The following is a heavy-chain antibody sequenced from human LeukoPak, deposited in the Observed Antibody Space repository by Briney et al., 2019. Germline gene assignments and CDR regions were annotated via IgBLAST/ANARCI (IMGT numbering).Heavy chain of an antibody. CDR3: AKDRSYYDSSGYLIY. CDR2: IRCDGSNK. CDR1: GFTFSSYG. D-gene: IGHD3-22*01. V-gene: IGHV3-30*02. J-gene: IGHJ4*02. Sequence: GSLRLSCAASGFTFSSYGMHWVRQAPGKGLECVAFIRCDGSNKYYADSVKGRFTISRDNSKNTLYLQMNSLRAEDTAVYYCAKDRSYYDSSGYLIYWGQGTLVTVSS.